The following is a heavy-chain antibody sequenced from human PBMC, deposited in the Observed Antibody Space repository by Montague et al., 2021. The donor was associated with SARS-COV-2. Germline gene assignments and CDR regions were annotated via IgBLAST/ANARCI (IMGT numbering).Heavy chain of an antibody. V-gene: IGHV4-39*01. CDR3: ATLPSSITIFGVVQGYYFDD. Sequence: SETLSLTCTVSGASISSSSFFWGWIRQPPGKGLEWIGTVSYSGDYNYMPSLGSRVTMSVDTSKNQLSLKVYSVTAADTAVYYCATLPSSITIFGVVQGYYFDDWGQGTLVTVSS. CDR1: GASISSSSFF. J-gene: IGHJ4*02. CDR2: VSYSGDY. D-gene: IGHD3-3*01.